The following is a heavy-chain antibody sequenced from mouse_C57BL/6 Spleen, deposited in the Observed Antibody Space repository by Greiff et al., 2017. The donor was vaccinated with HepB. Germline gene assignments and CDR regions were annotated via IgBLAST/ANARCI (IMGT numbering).Heavy chain of an antibody. CDR1: GYTFTDYY. CDR2: INPYNGGT. CDR3: ARSEGLPYYFDY. D-gene: IGHD2-4*01. Sequence: EVMLVESGPVLLKPGASVKMSCKASGYTFTDYYMNWVKQSHGKSLEWIGVINPYNGGTSYNQKFKGKATLTVDKSSSTAYMELNSLTSEDSAVYYCARSEGLPYYFDYWGQGTTLTVSS. J-gene: IGHJ2*01. V-gene: IGHV1-19*01.